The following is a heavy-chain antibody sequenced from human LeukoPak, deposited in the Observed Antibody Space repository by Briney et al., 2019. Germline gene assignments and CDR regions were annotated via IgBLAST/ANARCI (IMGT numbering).Heavy chain of an antibody. J-gene: IGHJ4*02. CDR2: INHSGYT. D-gene: IGHD4-17*01. CDR3: TRMTTGHDY. CDR1: GVSFNDYY. V-gene: IGHV4-34*01. Sequence: SETLSLTCVVSGVSFNDYYWSWVRQTPGKGLEWIGEINHSGYTNDSPSLKSRVTISIDTSRKQFSLNLRSVTVADTGIYYCTRMTTGHDYWGKGTLVTVSS.